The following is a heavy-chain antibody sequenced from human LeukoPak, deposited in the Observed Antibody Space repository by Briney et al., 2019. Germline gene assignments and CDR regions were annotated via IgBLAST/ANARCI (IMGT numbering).Heavy chain of an antibody. CDR1: GFTFSSYG. V-gene: IGHV3-23*01. CDR3: SKEAAYCSSTSCYRGGLDP. J-gene: IGHJ5*02. D-gene: IGHD2-2*01. CDR2: ISGSGGST. Sequence: PGGSLRPSCAASGFTFSSYGMSWVRQAPGKGLEWVSAISGSGGSTYYADSVKGRFTISRDNSKNTLYLQMNSLRAEDTAVYYCSKEAAYCSSTSCYRGGLDPWGQGTLVTVSS.